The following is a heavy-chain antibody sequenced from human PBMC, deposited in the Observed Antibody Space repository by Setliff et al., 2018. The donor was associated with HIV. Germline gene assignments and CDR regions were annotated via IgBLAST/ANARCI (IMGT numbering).Heavy chain of an antibody. Sequence: SETLSLTCTVSGYSISSGYYWGWIRQTPGKGLEWIGSIYLSGSTYYNPSLKSRVTISLDTSKNQFSLKLSSVTAADTAVYYCARTSTRSGWGRNNWFDPWGQGTLVTVSS. J-gene: IGHJ5*02. V-gene: IGHV4-38-2*02. CDR3: ARTSTRSGWGRNNWFDP. CDR2: IYLSGST. D-gene: IGHD6-19*01. CDR1: GYSISSGYY.